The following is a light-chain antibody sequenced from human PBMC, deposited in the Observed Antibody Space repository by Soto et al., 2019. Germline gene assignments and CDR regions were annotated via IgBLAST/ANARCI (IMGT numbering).Light chain of an antibody. V-gene: IGKV3-20*01. Sequence: EIVLTQSPGTLSLSPGERATLSCRASQSVSSSFFAWYQQKPGQAPRLLLYGASSRATGFPDRFSGSGSGTDFTLTISRLEREDSAVYYCQQYGNSPVTFGQGTKVEIK. J-gene: IGKJ1*01. CDR3: QQYGNSPVT. CDR1: QSVSSSF. CDR2: GAS.